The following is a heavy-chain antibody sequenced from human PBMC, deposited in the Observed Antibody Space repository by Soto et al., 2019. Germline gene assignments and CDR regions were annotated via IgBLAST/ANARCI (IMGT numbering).Heavy chain of an antibody. CDR3: ESPGDSSGPRMARDAFDI. CDR2: ISSSGSTI. V-gene: IGHV3-48*03. Sequence: PGGSLRLSCAASGFTFSSYEMNWVRQAPGKGLEWVSYISSSGSTIYYADSVKGRFTISTDNAKNSLYLQMNSLRAEDTAVYYCESPGDSSGPRMARDAFDIWGQGTMVTVSS. J-gene: IGHJ3*02. D-gene: IGHD3-22*01. CDR1: GFTFSSYE.